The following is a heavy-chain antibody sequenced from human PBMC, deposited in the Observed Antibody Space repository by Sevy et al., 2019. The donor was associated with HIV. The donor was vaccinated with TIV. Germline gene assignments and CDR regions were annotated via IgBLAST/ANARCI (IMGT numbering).Heavy chain of an antibody. Sequence: SETLSLTCAVSGYSISSGYYWGWIRPPPGRGLEWIGSISHSGGTYYNPSLKGRFTISVDTSKNQFSLKLSSVTAADTAVYYCARSVSGFDYWGQGTMVTVSS. CDR2: ISHSGGT. CDR1: GYSISSGYY. D-gene: IGHD3-16*01. CDR3: ARSVSGFDY. J-gene: IGHJ4*02. V-gene: IGHV4-38-2*01.